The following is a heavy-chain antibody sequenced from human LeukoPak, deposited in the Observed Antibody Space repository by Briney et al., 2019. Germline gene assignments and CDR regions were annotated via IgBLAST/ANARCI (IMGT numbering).Heavy chain of an antibody. J-gene: IGHJ6*03. CDR3: AGGLREAMRGYYYYYMDV. V-gene: IGHV1-69*05. CDR1: GGTFSSYA. CDR2: IIPIFGTA. D-gene: IGHD5-18*01. Sequence: ASVKVSCKASGGTFSSYAISWVRQAPGQGLEWMGGIIPIFGTANYAQKFQGRVTITTDESTSTAYMELSSLRSEDTAVYYCAGGLREAMRGYYYYYMDVWGKGTTVTVSS.